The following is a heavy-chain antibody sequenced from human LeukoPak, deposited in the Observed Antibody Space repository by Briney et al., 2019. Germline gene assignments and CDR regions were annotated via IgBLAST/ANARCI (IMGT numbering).Heavy chain of an antibody. V-gene: IGHV1-18*03. J-gene: IGHJ4*02. CDR2: ISAYNGNT. CDR3: ARGYDSSGYWFDY. CDR1: GYTFTSYG. Sequence: GASVKVSCKASGYTFTSYGISWVRQAPGQGLGWMGWISAYNGNTNYAQKLQGRVTMTTDTSASTAYMELSSLRSEDMAVYYCARGYDSSGYWFDYWGQGTLVTVSS. D-gene: IGHD3-22*01.